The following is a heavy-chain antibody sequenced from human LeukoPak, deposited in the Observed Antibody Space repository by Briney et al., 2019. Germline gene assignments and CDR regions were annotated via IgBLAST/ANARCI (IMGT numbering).Heavy chain of an antibody. CDR2: IYHSGST. J-gene: IGHJ3*02. CDR1: GFTFSSFA. Sequence: PGGSLRLSCAASGFTFSSFAIHWVRQPPGKGLEWIGEIYHSGSTNYNPSLKSRVTISVDKSKNQFSLKLSSVTAADTAVYYCARAGNCSSTSCYVIDAFDIWGQGTMVTVSS. D-gene: IGHD2-2*01. CDR3: ARAGNCSSTSCYVIDAFDI. V-gene: IGHV4-4*02.